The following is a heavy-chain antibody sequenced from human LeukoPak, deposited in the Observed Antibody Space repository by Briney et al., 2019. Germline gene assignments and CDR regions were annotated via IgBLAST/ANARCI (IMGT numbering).Heavy chain of an antibody. Sequence: GGSLRLSCAASGFTFSSYGMHWVRQALGKGLEWVAVIWYDGSNKYYPDSVQGRFTISRDNSKNTLYLQMNSLRAEDTAVYYCAVGIAAAPGAFDIWGQGTMVTVSS. CDR1: GFTFSSYG. D-gene: IGHD6-13*01. V-gene: IGHV3-30*02. J-gene: IGHJ3*02. CDR3: AVGIAAAPGAFDI. CDR2: IWYDGSNK.